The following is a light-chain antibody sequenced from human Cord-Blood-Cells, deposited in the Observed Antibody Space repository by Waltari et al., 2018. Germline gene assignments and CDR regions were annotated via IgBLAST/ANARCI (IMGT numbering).Light chain of an antibody. CDR1: QSISSY. CDR2: AAS. V-gene: IGKV1-39*01. Sequence: DIQMTQSPSSLSASVGDRVTITCRASQSISSYLNLYQQKPGKAPKLLIYAASSLQSGVPSRFRGRGSGTDFTLTISSLRPEEFATYDGQQMYRTRTFGQGTKVEIK. CDR3: QQMYRTRT. J-gene: IGKJ1*01.